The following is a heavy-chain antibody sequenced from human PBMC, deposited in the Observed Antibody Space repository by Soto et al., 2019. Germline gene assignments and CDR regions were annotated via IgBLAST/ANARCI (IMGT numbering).Heavy chain of an antibody. D-gene: IGHD3-3*01. CDR1: GGSFIGYY. V-gene: IGHV4-34*01. CDR3: AREEVPHDFWSGYYSYYYYGMDV. CDR2: INHSGST. Sequence: SETLSLTCAVYGGSFIGYYWSWILQPPWKGLEWIGEINHSGSTNYNPSLKSRVTISVDTSKNQFSLKLSSVTAADTAVYYCAREEVPHDFWSGYYSYYYYGMDVWGQGTTVT. J-gene: IGHJ6*02.